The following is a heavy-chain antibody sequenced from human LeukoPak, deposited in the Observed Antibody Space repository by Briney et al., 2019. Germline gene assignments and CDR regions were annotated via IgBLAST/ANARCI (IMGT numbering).Heavy chain of an antibody. D-gene: IGHD3-3*01. CDR2: ISTGSSII. Sequence: GGSLRLSCAASGFTFSSYSMNWVRQAPGKGLEWVSYISTGSSIINYADSVKGRFTIARDNAKNSVYLEMNSLRADDTAVYYCARSARLMKGVVEVTALDDWGQGTLVTVSS. CDR1: GFTFSSYS. V-gene: IGHV3-48*04. J-gene: IGHJ4*02. CDR3: ARSARLMKGVVEVTALDD.